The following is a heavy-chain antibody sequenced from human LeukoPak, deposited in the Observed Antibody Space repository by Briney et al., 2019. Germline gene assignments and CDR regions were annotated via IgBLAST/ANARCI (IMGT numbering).Heavy chain of an antibody. CDR1: GFTFSSYS. Sequence: GGSLRLSCTASGFTFSSYSMNWVRQAPGKGLEWVSSISSSSSYIYYADSVKGRFTISRDNAKNSLYLQMNSLRAEDTAVYYCARDGPYSGYYFDYWGQGTLVTVSS. J-gene: IGHJ4*02. CDR3: ARDGPYSGYYFDY. CDR2: ISSSSSYI. V-gene: IGHV3-21*06. D-gene: IGHD6-19*01.